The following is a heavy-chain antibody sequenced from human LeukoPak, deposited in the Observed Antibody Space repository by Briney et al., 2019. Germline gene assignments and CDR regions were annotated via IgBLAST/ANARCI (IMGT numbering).Heavy chain of an antibody. V-gene: IGHV3-66*02. CDR2: IYSGGST. D-gene: IGHD4-23*01. Sequence: GGSLRPSCAASGFTVSSNYMSWVRQAPGKGLEWVSVIYSGGSTYYADSVKGRFTISRDNSKNTLYLRMNSLRAEDTAVYCCASGGPVTPLDYWGQGTLVTVSS. J-gene: IGHJ4*02. CDR1: GFTVSSNY. CDR3: ASGGPVTPLDY.